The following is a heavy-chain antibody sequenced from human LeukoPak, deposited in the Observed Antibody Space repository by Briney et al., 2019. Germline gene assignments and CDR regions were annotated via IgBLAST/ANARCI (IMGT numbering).Heavy chain of an antibody. J-gene: IGHJ4*02. D-gene: IGHD3-16*01. CDR1: GFTFSSYG. CDR2: IWYDGSNK. CDR3: ARGLRLGESLNY. Sequence: GGSLRLSCAASGFTFSSYGMHWVRQAPGKGLEWVAVIWYDGSNKYYADSVKGRFTISRDNSKNTLYLQMNSLGAEDTAVYYCARGLRLGESLNYWGQGTLVTVSS. V-gene: IGHV3-33*01.